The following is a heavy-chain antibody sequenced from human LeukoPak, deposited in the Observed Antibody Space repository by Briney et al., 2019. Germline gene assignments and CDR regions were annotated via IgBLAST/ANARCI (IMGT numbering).Heavy chain of an antibody. J-gene: IGHJ4*02. V-gene: IGHV3-53*01. CDR2: IYSGGTT. CDR1: GFTVSNNY. D-gene: IGHD2-2*01. Sequence: GGSLRLSCAASGFTVSNNYMSWVRQAPGKGLEWVSVIYSGGTTYYTDSVKGRFTISRDKFKDTLYLQMNSLRAEDTAVYYCARDGCSTTSCYADWGQGTLVTVSS. CDR3: ARDGCSTTSCYAD.